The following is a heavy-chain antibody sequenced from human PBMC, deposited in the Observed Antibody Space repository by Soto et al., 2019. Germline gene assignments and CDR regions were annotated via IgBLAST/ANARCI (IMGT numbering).Heavy chain of an antibody. J-gene: IGHJ4*02. D-gene: IGHD3-3*01. CDR3: AKDSATFGRFDY. CDR1: GFTFSSYG. CDR2: LSDSGAGT. Sequence: XGSLGLSCAASGFTFSSYGMSWVRQPPGKGLEWVSVLSDSGAGTYYADSVKGRFTISRDNSKNTLYLQMNSLRAEDTAVYYCAKDSATFGRFDYWGQGTLVTAPQ. V-gene: IGHV3-23*01.